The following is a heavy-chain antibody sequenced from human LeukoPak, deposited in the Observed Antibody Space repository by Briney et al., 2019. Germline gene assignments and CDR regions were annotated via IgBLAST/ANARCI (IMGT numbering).Heavy chain of an antibody. D-gene: IGHD6-13*01. CDR3: AKVGGRSWFYFDN. CDR1: GFIFSDYG. J-gene: IGHJ4*02. Sequence: GGSLRLSCAASGFIFSDYGMDWVRQAPGKGLEWVAVITDDGSDKYYTDSVKGRFSISRDNSKNTLYLQMNSLRPEDTAIYYCAKVGGRSWFYFDNWGQGTVVTVSS. V-gene: IGHV3-30*18. CDR2: ITDDGSDK.